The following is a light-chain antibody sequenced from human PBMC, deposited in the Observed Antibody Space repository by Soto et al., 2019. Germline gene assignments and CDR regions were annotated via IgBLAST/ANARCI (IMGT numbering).Light chain of an antibody. CDR2: AAS. J-gene: IGKJ4*01. CDR1: QSISSY. Sequence: DIQMTQSPPSLSASVGDRVTITCQASQSISSYLNWYQQKPGKAPKLLIYAASSLQSGVPSRFSGSGSGTDFTLTISSLQPEDFATCYCQQSYSTPSLTFGGGTKVDIK. CDR3: QQSYSTPSLT. V-gene: IGKV1-39*01.